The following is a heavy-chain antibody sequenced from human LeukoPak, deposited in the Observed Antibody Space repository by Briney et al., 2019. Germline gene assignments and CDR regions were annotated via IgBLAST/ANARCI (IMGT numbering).Heavy chain of an antibody. D-gene: IGHD3-16*01. Sequence: PGGSLRLSCAASGFTFSSYSMNWVRQAPGNGLEWVGLIRSTGHGGTTEYAASVKGRFTLSRDDSKSIVYLQMNGLKTEDTAVYYCAPPLWGEPSGYVGLEVWGQGTTVTASS. CDR1: GFTFSSYS. V-gene: IGHV3-49*04. J-gene: IGHJ6*02. CDR3: APPLWGEPSGYVGLEV. CDR2: IRSTGHGGTT.